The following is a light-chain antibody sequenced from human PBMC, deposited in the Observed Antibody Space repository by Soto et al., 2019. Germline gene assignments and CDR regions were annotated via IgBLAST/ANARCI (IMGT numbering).Light chain of an antibody. J-gene: IGKJ1*01. V-gene: IGKV3-15*01. CDR2: GAS. CDR3: QQYNNWPPWT. CDR1: QSVTGR. Sequence: ILMTQSPATVSVSPRERATLSCRASQSVTGRLAWYQQKRGQPPSLLIYGASTRATGIPDRFSGSGSGTEFTLTISSLQSEDFAVYYCQQYNNWPPWTFGQGTKVDI.